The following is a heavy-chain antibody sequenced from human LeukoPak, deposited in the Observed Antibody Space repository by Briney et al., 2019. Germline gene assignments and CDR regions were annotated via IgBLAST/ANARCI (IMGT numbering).Heavy chain of an antibody. CDR1: GFTFDDYA. D-gene: IGHD1-1*01. J-gene: IGHJ5*02. V-gene: IGHV3-9*01. CDR2: INWNSGSI. CDR3: AREDNPLWFDP. Sequence: GGSLRLSCAASGFTFDDYAMHWVRQAPGKGLEWVSGINWNSGSIGYADSVKGRFTISRDSSNNTLHLQMNSLRPDDSALYYCAREDNPLWFDPWGQGTLVTVSS.